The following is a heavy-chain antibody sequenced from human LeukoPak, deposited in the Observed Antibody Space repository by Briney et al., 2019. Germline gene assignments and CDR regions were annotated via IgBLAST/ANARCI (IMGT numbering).Heavy chain of an antibody. CDR3: AKILYCSGGSCYSYGAFDI. V-gene: IGHV3-23*01. CDR1: GFTFSSYA. J-gene: IGHJ3*02. Sequence: PGGSLRLSRAASGFTFSSYAMSWVRQAPGKGLEWVSAISGSGGSTYYADSVKGRFTISRDNSKNTLYLQMNSLRAEDTAVYYCAKILYCSGGSCYSYGAFDIWGQGTMVTVSS. CDR2: ISGSGGST. D-gene: IGHD2-15*01.